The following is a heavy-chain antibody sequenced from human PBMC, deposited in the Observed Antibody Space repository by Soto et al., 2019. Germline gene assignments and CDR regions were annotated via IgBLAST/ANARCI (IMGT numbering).Heavy chain of an antibody. Sequence: EVQLVESGGGLVQPGGSLRLSCAAAGFNFSTYWMYWVRQAPGKGLVWVAHINSDGSSTNYAEAVKGRFTFYRDNAKNTLYLQMNSLRAEDTAVYYCVRGGYMHACDIWGQGTMVTVSS. CDR3: VRGGYMHACDI. CDR2: INSDGSST. CDR1: GFNFSTYW. D-gene: IGHD1-1*01. V-gene: IGHV3-74*01. J-gene: IGHJ3*02.